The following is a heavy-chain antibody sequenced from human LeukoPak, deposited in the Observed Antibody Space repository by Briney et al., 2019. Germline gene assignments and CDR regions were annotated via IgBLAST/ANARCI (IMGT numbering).Heavy chain of an antibody. Sequence: GGSLRLSCVASGFTFSSYGMHWVRQAPGKGLEWVAVISYDGSNKYYADSVKGRFTISRDNSKNTLYLQMNSLRAEDTAVYYCARVYSTSSYDYWGQGTLVTVSS. CDR2: ISYDGSNK. V-gene: IGHV3-30*03. D-gene: IGHD4-11*01. J-gene: IGHJ4*02. CDR1: GFTFSSYG. CDR3: ARVYSTSSYDY.